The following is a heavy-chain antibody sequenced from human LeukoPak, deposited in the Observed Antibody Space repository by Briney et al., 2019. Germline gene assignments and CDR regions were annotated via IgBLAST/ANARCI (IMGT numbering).Heavy chain of an antibody. D-gene: IGHD6-19*01. J-gene: IGHJ4*02. V-gene: IGHV3-7*01. Sequence: GGSLRLSCAASGFTFNSYWMTWVRQAPGKGLEWVANIRHDASARYYADSVKGRFTISRDDAKNSLFLQMNSLRADDTAIYYCARDSSGFDYWGQGTLVTVSS. CDR3: ARDSSGFDY. CDR1: GFTFNSYW. CDR2: IRHDASAR.